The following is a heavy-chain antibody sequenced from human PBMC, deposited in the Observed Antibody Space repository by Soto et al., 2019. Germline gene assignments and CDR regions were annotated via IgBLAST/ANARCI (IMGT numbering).Heavy chain of an antibody. CDR3: ARDLALDV. D-gene: IGHD2-21*01. CDR2: INAGNGNI. J-gene: IGHJ6*02. Sequence: QVQLVQSGAEVKKPGASMKVSCKASGYTFTSYAIHWVRQAPGQRLEWMGWINAGNGNIKYSLKFQVRVTITRDTSASTAYMELRSLRSEDTAVYSCARDLALDVWAQATTVTVSS. CDR1: GYTFTSYA. V-gene: IGHV1-3*01.